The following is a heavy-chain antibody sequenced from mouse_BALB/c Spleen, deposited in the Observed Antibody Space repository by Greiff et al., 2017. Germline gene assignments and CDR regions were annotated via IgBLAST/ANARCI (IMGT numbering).Heavy chain of an antibody. D-gene: IGHD2-14*01. Sequence: QVQLQQSGPGLVAPSQSLSITCTVSGFSLTSYGVHWVRQPPGKGLEWLGVIWAGGSTNYNSALMSRLSISKDNSKSQVFLKMNSLQTDDTAMYYCARGDYRYDGGFDYWGQGTTLTVSS. CDR2: IWAGGST. CDR3: ARGDYRYDGGFDY. V-gene: IGHV2-9*02. J-gene: IGHJ2*01. CDR1: GFSLTSYG.